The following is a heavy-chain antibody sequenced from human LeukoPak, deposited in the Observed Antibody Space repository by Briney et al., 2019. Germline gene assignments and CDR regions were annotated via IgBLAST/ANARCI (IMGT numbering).Heavy chain of an antibody. J-gene: IGHJ4*02. V-gene: IGHV3-30*17. CDR3: ASTLPSDSGGYYYVGYFDY. D-gene: IGHD3-22*01. Sequence: GGSLRLSCAASRFTFSSYAMHWVRQAPGKGLEWVAIISHDGDNKFYADSVKGRFTISRDNSKNTLYLQMNSLRAEDTAVYYCASTLPSDSGGYYYVGYFDYWGQGTLVTVSS. CDR2: ISHDGDNK. CDR1: RFTFSSYA.